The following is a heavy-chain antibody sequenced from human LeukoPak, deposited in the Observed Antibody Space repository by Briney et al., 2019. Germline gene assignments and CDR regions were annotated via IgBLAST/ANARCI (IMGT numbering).Heavy chain of an antibody. V-gene: IGHV3-74*01. CDR2: ISSDESIT. J-gene: IGHJ4*02. CDR3: ASGYSYGSIFDY. D-gene: IGHD5-18*01. Sequence: GGSLRLSCAASGFTFRSYWMHWVRQAPGKGLVWVSRISSDESITSYADSVKGRFTISRDNAKNSLYLQMNSLRAEDTAVYYCASGYSYGSIFDYWGQGTLVTVSS. CDR1: GFTFRSYW.